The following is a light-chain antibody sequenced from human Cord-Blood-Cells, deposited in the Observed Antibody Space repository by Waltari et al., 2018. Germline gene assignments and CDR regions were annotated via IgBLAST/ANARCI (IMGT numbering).Light chain of an antibody. CDR3: QQYGSSPRGYT. Sequence: EIVLTQSPGTLSLSPGDRATLSCRASQSVSSSYLAWYQQKTGQAPRLLIYGASSRATGIPDRFSGSGSGTDFTLTISRLEPEDFAVYYCQQYGSSPRGYTFGQGTKLEIK. V-gene: IGKV3-20*01. J-gene: IGKJ2*01. CDR2: GAS. CDR1: QSVSSSY.